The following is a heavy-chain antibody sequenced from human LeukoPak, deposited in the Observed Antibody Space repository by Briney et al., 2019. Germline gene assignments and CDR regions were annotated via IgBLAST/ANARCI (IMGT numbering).Heavy chain of an antibody. CDR1: GFTFSSYD. J-gene: IGHJ6*04. D-gene: IGHD1-7*01. CDR2: IGTAGDT. Sequence: GGSLRLSCASSGFTFSSYDMHWVRQATGKGLEWVSAIGTAGDTYYPGSVKGRFTISRENAKNSLYLQMNSLRAGDTAVYYCARGGSLELGPMGVWGKGTTVTVSS. CDR3: ARGGSLELGPMGV. V-gene: IGHV3-13*01.